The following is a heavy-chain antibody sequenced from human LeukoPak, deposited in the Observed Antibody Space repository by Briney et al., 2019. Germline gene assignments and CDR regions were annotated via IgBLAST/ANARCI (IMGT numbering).Heavy chain of an antibody. Sequence: GGSLRLSCAASGFTFNSYGMHWVRQAPGKGLEWVADIWFDGKNEHFADSVKGRFTISRDNAKNSLYLQMNSLRAEDTAVYYCAREPDYGGNSDQKFDYWGQGTLVTVSS. CDR1: GFTFNSYG. D-gene: IGHD4-23*01. CDR3: AREPDYGGNSDQKFDY. CDR2: IWFDGKNE. J-gene: IGHJ4*02. V-gene: IGHV3-33*01.